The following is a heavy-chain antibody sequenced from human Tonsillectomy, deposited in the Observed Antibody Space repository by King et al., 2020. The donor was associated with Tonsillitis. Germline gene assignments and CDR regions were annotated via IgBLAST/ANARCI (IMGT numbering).Heavy chain of an antibody. CDR1: GYTFTRYG. Sequence: VQLVESGDEVKKPGASVKVSCKASGYTFTRYGISWVRQAPGQGLEWMGWISGYNGKTNYAQTFRGRVTMSTDTSTSTAYMELRSLRSDDTAIYYCARENSYDILTGYFIDGFDIWGQGTMVTVSS. J-gene: IGHJ3*02. CDR3: ARENSYDILTGYFIDGFDI. CDR2: ISGYNGKT. D-gene: IGHD3-9*01. V-gene: IGHV1-18*01.